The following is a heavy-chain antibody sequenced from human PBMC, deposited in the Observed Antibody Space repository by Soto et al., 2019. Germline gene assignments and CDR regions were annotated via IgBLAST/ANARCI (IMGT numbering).Heavy chain of an antibody. Sequence: EFGGGVVQPGRSLRLSCAASGFTFSSYGMHWVRQAPGKGLGWVAVISYDGSKEFYADSVKGRFTISRDNSKNTLYLQMNSLRAEDTAVYYCAKDLRLWSKDYYYYGMDVWGQGTTVTVSS. CDR3: AKDLRLWSKDYYYYGMDV. CDR1: GFTFSSYG. J-gene: IGHJ6*02. CDR2: ISYDGSKE. D-gene: IGHD5-18*01. V-gene: IGHV3-30*18.